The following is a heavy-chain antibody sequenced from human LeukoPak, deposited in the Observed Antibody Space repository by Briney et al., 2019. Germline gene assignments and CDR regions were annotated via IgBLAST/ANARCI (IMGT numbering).Heavy chain of an antibody. Sequence: ASVKVSCKASGYTFTSYYMHWVRQAPGQGLEWMGIINPSGGSTSYAQKFQGRVTMTRDTSTSTVYMELSSLRSEDTAVYYCARGLVRYFDWLLSTSFDYWGQGTLVTVSS. D-gene: IGHD3-9*01. CDR1: GYTFTSYY. CDR2: INPSGGST. V-gene: IGHV1-46*01. CDR3: ARGLVRYFDWLLSTSFDY. J-gene: IGHJ4*02.